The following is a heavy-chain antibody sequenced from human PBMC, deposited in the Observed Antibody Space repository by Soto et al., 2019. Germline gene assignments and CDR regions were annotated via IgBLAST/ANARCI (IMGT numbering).Heavy chain of an antibody. V-gene: IGHV2-26*01. CDR1: GFSLSNATMG. Sequence: SGPTLVNLTATLTLTCTVSGFSLSNATMGVSWIRQPPGKALEWLAHIFSNDEKSYSTSLKSRLTISKDTSKSQVVLTMTNMDPVDTATYYCARIVGSSSRHQQGGLYYYYYGMDVWGQGTTVTVSS. CDR3: ARIVGSSSRHQQGGLYYYYYGMDV. J-gene: IGHJ6*02. D-gene: IGHD6-6*01. CDR2: IFSNDEK.